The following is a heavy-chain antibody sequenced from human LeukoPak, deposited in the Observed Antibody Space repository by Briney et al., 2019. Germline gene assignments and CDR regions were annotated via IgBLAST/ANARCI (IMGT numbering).Heavy chain of an antibody. CDR2: INHSGST. CDR3: ARTSRYSSGWYLDY. Sequence: ASETLSLTCAVYGGSFSGYYWSWIRQPPGKGLEWIGEINHSGSTNYNPSLKSRVTTSVDTSKNQFSLKLSSVTAADTAMYYCARTSRYSSGWYLDYWGQGTLVTVSS. CDR1: GGSFSGYY. V-gene: IGHV4-34*01. D-gene: IGHD6-19*01. J-gene: IGHJ4*02.